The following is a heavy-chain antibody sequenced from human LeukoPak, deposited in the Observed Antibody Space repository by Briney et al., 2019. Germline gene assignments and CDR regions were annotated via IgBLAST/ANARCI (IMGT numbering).Heavy chain of an antibody. D-gene: IGHD6-19*01. Sequence: PGGSLRLSCAASGFTFSSYAMHWVRQAPGKGLEWVAVISYDGSNKYYADSVKGRFTISRDNSKNTLYLQMNSLRAEDTAVYYCTKGRAGGYHYYGMDVWGQGTTVTVSS. V-gene: IGHV3-30*14. CDR3: TKGRAGGYHYYGMDV. J-gene: IGHJ6*02. CDR1: GFTFSSYA. CDR2: ISYDGSNK.